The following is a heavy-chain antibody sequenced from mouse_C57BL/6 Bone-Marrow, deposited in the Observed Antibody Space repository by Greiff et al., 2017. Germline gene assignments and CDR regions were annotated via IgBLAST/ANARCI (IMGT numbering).Heavy chain of an antibody. D-gene: IGHD1-1*01. CDR2: ISNLAYSI. CDR3: ARDYFWYVDV. V-gene: IGHV5-15*01. J-gene: IGHJ1*03. Sequence: EVMLVESGGGLVQPGGSLKLSCAASGFTFSDYGMAWVRQAPRKGPEWVAFISNLAYSIYYADTVTGRFTISRENAKNTLYLEMSSLRSEDTAMYYCARDYFWYVDVWGTGTTVTVSS. CDR1: GFTFSDYG.